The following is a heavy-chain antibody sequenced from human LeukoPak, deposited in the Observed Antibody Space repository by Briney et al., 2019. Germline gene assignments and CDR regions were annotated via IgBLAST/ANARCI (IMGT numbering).Heavy chain of an antibody. Sequence: PGGSLRLSCAASGGTFSSYAISWVRQAPGQGLEWMGGIIPIFGTANYAQKFQGRVTITADESTSTAYMELSSLRSEDTAVYYCARVGDCTNGVCYNYYYYGMDVWGQGTTVTVSS. V-gene: IGHV1-69*01. CDR1: GGTFSSYA. D-gene: IGHD2-8*01. CDR3: ARVGDCTNGVCYNYYYYGMDV. J-gene: IGHJ6*02. CDR2: IIPIFGTA.